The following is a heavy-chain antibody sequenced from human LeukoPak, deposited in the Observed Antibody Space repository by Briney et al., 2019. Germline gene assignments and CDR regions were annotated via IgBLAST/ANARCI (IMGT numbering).Heavy chain of an antibody. Sequence: ASVKVSCKASGYTFTGYYMHWVRQAPGQGLEWMGWINPNSGGTNYAQKFQGRVTMTRDTSISTAYMELSRLRSDDTAVYYCARVGAIRACSGGSGYPYWGQGTLVTVS. CDR1: GYTFTGYY. V-gene: IGHV1-2*02. CDR2: INPNSGGT. CDR3: ARVGAIRACSGGSGYPY. J-gene: IGHJ4*02. D-gene: IGHD2-15*01.